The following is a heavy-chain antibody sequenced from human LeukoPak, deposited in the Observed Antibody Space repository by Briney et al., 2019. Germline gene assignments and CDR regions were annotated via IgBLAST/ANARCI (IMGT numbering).Heavy chain of an antibody. CDR2: ISDSALTT. CDR3: AKERATYHWYYIDPFDV. V-gene: IGHV3-23*01. J-gene: IGHJ3*01. CDR1: GFTFSSYP. D-gene: IGHD1-7*01. Sequence: GSLRLSCAASGFTFSSYPMSWVRQTPGKGLEWVSRISDSALTTDYTDSVKGRFTISRDNSKNTLYLQMNSLRAEDAAVYYCAKERATYHWYYIDPFDVWGRGAVISVSS.